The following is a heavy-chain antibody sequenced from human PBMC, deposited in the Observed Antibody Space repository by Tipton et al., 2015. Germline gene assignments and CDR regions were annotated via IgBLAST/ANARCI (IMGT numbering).Heavy chain of an antibody. V-gene: IGHV4-59*01. CDR1: GGSISSYY. CDR2: IYYSGST. Sequence: TLSLTCTVSGGSISSYYWSWIRQPPGKELEWIGYIYYSGSTNYNPSLKSRVTISVDTSKNQFSLKLTSVTAADTAIYYCARDSPHEYRNYVEAFDIWGQGTMVTVSS. CDR3: ARDSPHEYRNYVEAFDI. J-gene: IGHJ3*02. D-gene: IGHD4-11*01.